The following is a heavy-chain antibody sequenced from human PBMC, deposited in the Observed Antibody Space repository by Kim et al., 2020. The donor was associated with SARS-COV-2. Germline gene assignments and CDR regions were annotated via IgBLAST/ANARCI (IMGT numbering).Heavy chain of an antibody. D-gene: IGHD2-2*01. CDR1: GFTFSSYD. V-gene: IGHV3-13*05. CDR2: IGTAGDP. Sequence: GGSLRLSCAASGFTFSSYDMHWVRQATGKGLEWVSAIGTAGDPYYPGSVKGRFTISRENAKNSLYLQMNSLRAGYTAVYYCARGYCSSTSCYGDAFDIWGQGTMVTVSS. J-gene: IGHJ3*02. CDR3: ARGYCSSTSCYGDAFDI.